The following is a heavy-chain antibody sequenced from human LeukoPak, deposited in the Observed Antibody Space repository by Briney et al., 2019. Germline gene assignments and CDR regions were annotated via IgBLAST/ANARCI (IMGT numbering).Heavy chain of an antibody. CDR1: GGSISSYY. CDR2: IYYSGST. D-gene: IGHD2-15*01. CDR3: ASRVGVGAPFDDAFDI. Sequence: SETLSLTCTVSGGSISSYYWSWFRQPPGKGLEWIGYIYYSGSTNYNPSLKSRVTISVDTSKNQFSLKLSSVTAADTAVYYCASRVGVGAPFDDAFDIWGQGTMVTVSS. J-gene: IGHJ3*02. V-gene: IGHV4-59*01.